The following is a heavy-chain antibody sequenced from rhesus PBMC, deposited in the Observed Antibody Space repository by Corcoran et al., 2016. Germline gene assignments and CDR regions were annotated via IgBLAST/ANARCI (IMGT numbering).Heavy chain of an antibody. CDR3: AREGDGYRQGFFDY. D-gene: IGHD5-24*01. Sequence: EVQLVESGGGLAKPGGSLRLSCAASGFSFSDYYMYWVRQAPGKGLKWVSVICYTGDSTYNAGAVKGRFTISRENAKNTLYLQMDSLRAEDTAVYYCAREGDGYRQGFFDYWGQGVLVTVSS. CDR1: GFSFSDYY. V-gene: IGHV3S18*01. CDR2: ICYTGDST. J-gene: IGHJ4*01.